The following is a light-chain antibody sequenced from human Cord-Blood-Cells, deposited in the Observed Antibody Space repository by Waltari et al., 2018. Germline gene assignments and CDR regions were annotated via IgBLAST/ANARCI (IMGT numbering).Light chain of an antibody. CDR3: QQSYSTPPGT. V-gene: IGKV1-39*01. Sequence: DIQMTQSPSSLSPPSGAGVTIPCRASPSISSNFNCYQQKPGKAHKLLIYAASSLQSGAPSRFSGSESGTDFTLTISSLQPEDCATYYGQQSYSTPPGTSGQGTKVEIK. CDR1: PSISSN. CDR2: AAS. J-gene: IGKJ1*01.